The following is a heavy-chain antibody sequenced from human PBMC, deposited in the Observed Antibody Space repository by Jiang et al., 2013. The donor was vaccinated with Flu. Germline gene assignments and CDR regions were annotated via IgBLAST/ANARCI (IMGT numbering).Heavy chain of an antibody. J-gene: IGHJ3*02. V-gene: IGHV3-48*03. CDR2: ISSSGSTI. CDR3: ARAGSIVVDHDAFDI. CDR1: GFTFSSYE. D-gene: IGHD2-15*01. Sequence: QLLESGGGLVQPGGSLRLSCAASGFTFSSYEMNWVRQAPGKGLEWVSYISSSGSTIYYADSVKGRFTISRDNAKNSLYLQMNSLRAEDTAVYYCARAGSIVVDHDAFDIWGQGTMVTVSS.